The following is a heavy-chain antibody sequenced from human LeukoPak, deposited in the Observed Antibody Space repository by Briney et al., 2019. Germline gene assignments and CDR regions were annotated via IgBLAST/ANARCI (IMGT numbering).Heavy chain of an antibody. V-gene: IGHV3-7*01. CDR3: ARGGES. D-gene: IGHD3-16*01. CDR2: IKQDGTEK. CDR1: GFTFSSYS. Sequence: GGSLRLSCAASGFTFSSYSRNWVRQAPGKGLEWVANIKQDGTEKYYVDSVKGRFTISRDNAKNSLYLQMNSLRAEDTAVYYCARGGESWGQGTLVTVSS. J-gene: IGHJ5*02.